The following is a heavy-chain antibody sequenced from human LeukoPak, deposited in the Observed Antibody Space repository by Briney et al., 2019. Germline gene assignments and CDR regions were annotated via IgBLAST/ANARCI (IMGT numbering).Heavy chain of an antibody. CDR2: INNDGRNT. Sequence: GGSLRLSCAASGFTFSSYWMHWLRHAPGKGRVWVSRINNDGRNTSYADSVKGRFTISRDNAKNTLYLQMNSLRAEDTAVYYWARGFGVVITKRANNWFDPWGQGTLVTVSS. V-gene: IGHV3-74*01. D-gene: IGHD3-3*01. CDR3: ARGFGVVITKRANNWFDP. J-gene: IGHJ5*02. CDR1: GFTFSSYW.